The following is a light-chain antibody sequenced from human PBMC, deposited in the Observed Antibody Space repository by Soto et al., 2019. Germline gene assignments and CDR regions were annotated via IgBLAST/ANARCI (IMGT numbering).Light chain of an antibody. CDR1: SRDVGSYDL. J-gene: IGLJ1*01. Sequence: QSALTQPASVSGSPGQSITISCTGTSRDVGSYDLVSWYQQPPGKASKLMIYEDTKRPSGISTRFSGSKSGNAASLTISGLQAEDEADYYCCSYAGSGTFVFGTGTKVTVL. V-gene: IGLV2-23*01. CDR3: CSYAGSGTFV. CDR2: EDT.